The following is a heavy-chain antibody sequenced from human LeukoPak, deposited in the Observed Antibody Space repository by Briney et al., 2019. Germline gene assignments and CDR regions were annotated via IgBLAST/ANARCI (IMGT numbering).Heavy chain of an antibody. CDR1: GGSISSGSYY. CDR3: ARGRGYSYGSLDY. D-gene: IGHD5-18*01. V-gene: IGHV4-61*02. CDR2: IYTSGST. Sequence: PSQTLSLSCTVSGGSISSGSYYWSWIRQPAGKGLEWIGRIYTSGSTNYNPSLKSQVTISVDTSKNQFSLKLSSVTAADTAVYYCARGRGYSYGSLDYWGQGTLVTVSS. J-gene: IGHJ4*02.